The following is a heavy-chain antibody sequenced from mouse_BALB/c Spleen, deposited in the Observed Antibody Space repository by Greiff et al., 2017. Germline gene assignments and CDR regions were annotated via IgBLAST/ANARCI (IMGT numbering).Heavy chain of an antibody. V-gene: IGHV1-18*01. CDR1: GYSFTDYN. CDR3: ARTPYGPFAY. CDR2: INPNNGGT. J-gene: IGHJ3*01. D-gene: IGHD1-1*02. Sequence: VQLKESGPELEKPGASVKISCKASGYSFTDYNMDWVKQSHGKSLEWIGDINPNNGGTIYNQKFKGKATLTVDKSSSTAYMELRSLTSEDTAVYYCARTPYGPFAYWGQGTLVTVSA.